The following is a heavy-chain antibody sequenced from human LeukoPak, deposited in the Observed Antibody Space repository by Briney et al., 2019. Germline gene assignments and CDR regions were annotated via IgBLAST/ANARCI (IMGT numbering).Heavy chain of an antibody. D-gene: IGHD3-10*01. V-gene: IGHV1-18*01. CDR1: GYTFTSYG. J-gene: IGHJ4*02. Sequence: ASVKVSCKASGYTFTSYGISWVRQAPGQGLEWMGWISAYNGNTNYAQKLQGRVTMTTDTSTSTAYMELRSLRSDDTAAYYCARDSPRTMVRGVIDHPFDYWGQGTLVTVSS. CDR2: ISAYNGNT. CDR3: ARDSPRTMVRGVIDHPFDY.